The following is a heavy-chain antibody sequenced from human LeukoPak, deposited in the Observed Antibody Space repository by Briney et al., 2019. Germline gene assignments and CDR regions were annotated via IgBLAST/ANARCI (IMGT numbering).Heavy chain of an antibody. J-gene: IGHJ4*02. Sequence: ASVKVSCKASGYTFTDYYMHWVRQAPGQGLEWMGWIKPNSGDTKYAQKFQGRVTMTRDTSISTAQMELSGLTFDDTAVYYCGRGSPASGLYPFEYWGQGTLLTVSS. V-gene: IGHV1-2*02. CDR3: GRGSPASGLYPFEY. CDR1: GYTFTDYY. D-gene: IGHD3-3*01. CDR2: IKPNSGDT.